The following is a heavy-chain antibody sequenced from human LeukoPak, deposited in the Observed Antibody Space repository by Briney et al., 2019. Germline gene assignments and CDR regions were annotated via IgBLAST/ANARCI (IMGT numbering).Heavy chain of an antibody. Sequence: SGGSLRLSCAASGFTFSSYSMNWVRQAPGKGLEWVSSISSSSYIYYADSVKGRFTISRDNAKNSLYLQMNSLRAEDTAVYYCARCLGELSLTPGKFDYWGQGILVTVSS. V-gene: IGHV3-21*01. J-gene: IGHJ4*02. CDR2: ISSSSYI. CDR1: GFTFSSYS. D-gene: IGHD3-16*02. CDR3: ARCLGELSLTPGKFDY.